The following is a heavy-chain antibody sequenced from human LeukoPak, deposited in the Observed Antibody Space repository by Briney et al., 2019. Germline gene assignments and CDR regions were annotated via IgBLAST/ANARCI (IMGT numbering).Heavy chain of an antibody. Sequence: GASVKVSCKASGYTCTSYGISWVRQAPGQGLEWMGWISAYNGNTNYAQKLQGRVTMTTDTSTSTAYMELRSLRSDDTAVYYCARDFSVAAGLSYYYYYGMDVWGKGTTVTVSS. V-gene: IGHV1-18*04. CDR3: ARDFSVAAGLSYYYYYGMDV. CDR1: GYTCTSYG. J-gene: IGHJ6*04. CDR2: ISAYNGNT. D-gene: IGHD6-13*01.